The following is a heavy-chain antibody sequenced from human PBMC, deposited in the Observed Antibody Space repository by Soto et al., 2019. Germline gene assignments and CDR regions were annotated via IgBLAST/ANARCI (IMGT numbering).Heavy chain of an antibody. CDR1: GDSITDYE. Sequence: QVQLQESGPGVVKPSETLSLTCAVSGDSITDYEWCWIRQPPGRGLEWIGYVTETGHTNNLNPALKPRVTMSRDTSESQVSLKLSSVTAADTAVYYCARGHWGSLEVWGQGTAVTVSS. CDR2: VTETGHT. V-gene: IGHV4-59*01. J-gene: IGHJ6*02. CDR3: ARGHWGSLEV. D-gene: IGHD7-27*01.